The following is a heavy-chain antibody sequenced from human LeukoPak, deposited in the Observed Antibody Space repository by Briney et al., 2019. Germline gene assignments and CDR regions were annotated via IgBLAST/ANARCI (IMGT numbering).Heavy chain of an antibody. CDR1: GFTFNNYA. J-gene: IGHJ4*02. CDR2: ISNSGGST. V-gene: IGHV3-23*01. D-gene: IGHD2-15*01. CDR3: AKDQYCSVDSCPHQLGFHY. Sequence: PGGSLRLSCAASGFTFNNYAMTWVRQAPGRGLEWVSTISNSGGSTYYADSVKGRFSISRDNSKNTLYLQMNSLRAEDTAVYYCAKDQYCSVDSCPHQLGFHYWGQGTLVTVSS.